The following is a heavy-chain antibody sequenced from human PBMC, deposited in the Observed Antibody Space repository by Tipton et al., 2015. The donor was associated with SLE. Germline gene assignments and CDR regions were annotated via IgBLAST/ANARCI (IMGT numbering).Heavy chain of an antibody. CDR1: GFTVSSYG. J-gene: IGHJ6*02. CDR2: ISYDGSNK. CDR3: ARELTPYYGMDV. V-gene: IGHV3-30*03. Sequence: SLRLSCAASGFTVSSYGIHWVRQAPGKGLEWVAVISYDGSNKYYADSVKGRFTISRDNSKNTLYLQMNSLRAEDTAVYYCARELTPYYGMDVWGQGTTVTVSS.